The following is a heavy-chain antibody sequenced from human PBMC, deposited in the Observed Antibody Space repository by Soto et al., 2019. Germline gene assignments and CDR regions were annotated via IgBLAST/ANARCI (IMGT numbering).Heavy chain of an antibody. Sequence: SVKVSCKASGGTFSSYAISWVRQAPGQGLEWMGGIIPIFGTANYAQKFQGRVTITADKSTSTAYMELSSLRSEDTAVYYCARDLFTRDYHDSRGYSGGMDVWGQRTTVTVSS. CDR2: IIPIFGTA. CDR1: GGTFSSYA. V-gene: IGHV1-69*06. J-gene: IGHJ6*02. D-gene: IGHD3-22*01. CDR3: ARDLFTRDYHDSRGYSGGMDV.